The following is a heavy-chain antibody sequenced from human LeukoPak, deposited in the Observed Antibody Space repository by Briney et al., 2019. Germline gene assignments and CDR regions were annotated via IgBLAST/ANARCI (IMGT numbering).Heavy chain of an antibody. CDR2: IYHTGTT. Sequence: SETLSLTCAVSGVSITGGNWWTWVRQPPGKGLEWIGEIYHTGTTNYYPSLRSRVTISVDKSKNQFSLKLNSVTAADTAVYYCARDRPFCSSTSCHIDYWGQGTLVTVSS. J-gene: IGHJ4*02. V-gene: IGHV4-4*02. D-gene: IGHD2-2*02. CDR3: ARDRPFCSSTSCHIDY. CDR1: GVSITGGNW.